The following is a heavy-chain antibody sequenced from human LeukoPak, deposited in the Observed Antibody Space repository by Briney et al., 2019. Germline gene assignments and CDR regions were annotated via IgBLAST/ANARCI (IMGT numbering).Heavy chain of an antibody. CDR1: GGSISSSLYY. CDR3: ARDVREWDYGSGSYGWPNAFDI. D-gene: IGHD3-10*01. J-gene: IGHJ3*02. CDR2: IYSSGST. V-gene: IGHV4-39*07. Sequence: SETLSLTCTVSGGSISSSLYYWGWIRQPPGKGLEWIGNIYSSGSTYYSPSLKSRVTISEDTSKNQFSLKLSSVTAADTAVYYCARDVREWDYGSGSYGWPNAFDIWGQGTMVTVSS.